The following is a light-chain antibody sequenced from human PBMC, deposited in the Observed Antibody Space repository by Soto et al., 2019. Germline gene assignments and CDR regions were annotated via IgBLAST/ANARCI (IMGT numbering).Light chain of an antibody. CDR3: SSWTSGATYV. J-gene: IGLJ1*01. Sequence: QSVLTQPASGSGSPGQSITISCAGTSSDVGAYNYVSWYQHHPGKAPKLMIYDVNNRPSGDSNRFSGSKSGNTASLTISGLQAEDKADYYCSSWTSGATYVFGSGTKAPS. V-gene: IGLV2-14*03. CDR1: SSDVGAYNY. CDR2: DVN.